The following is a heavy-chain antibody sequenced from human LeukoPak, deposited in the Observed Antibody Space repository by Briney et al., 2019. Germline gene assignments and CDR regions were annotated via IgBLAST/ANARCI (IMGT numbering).Heavy chain of an antibody. J-gene: IGHJ4*02. CDR1: GFTFSDYY. D-gene: IGHD6-13*01. Sequence: PGGSLRLSCAASGFTFSDYYMSWIRQAPGKGLEWVSYISSSGSTIYYADSVKGRFTISRDNAKNSLYLQMNSLRAEDTAVYYCARDKAREQQLVYPLYYFDYWGQGTLATVSS. CDR3: ARDKAREQQLVYPLYYFDY. V-gene: IGHV3-11*01. CDR2: ISSSGSTI.